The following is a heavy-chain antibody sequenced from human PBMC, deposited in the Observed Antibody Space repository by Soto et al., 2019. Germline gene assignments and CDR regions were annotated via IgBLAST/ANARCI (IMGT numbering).Heavy chain of an antibody. V-gene: IGHV1-69*13. CDR2: IIPIFGTA. J-gene: IGHJ6*02. CDR3: ARDRRGMGFWSGYSPLYYYYGMDV. Sequence: GASVKVSCKASGGTFSSYAISWVRQAPGQGLEWMGGIIPIFGTANYAQKFQGRVTITADESTSTAYMELSSLRSEDTPVYYRARDRRGMGFWSGYSPLYYYYGMDVWGQGTTVT. D-gene: IGHD3-3*01. CDR1: GGTFSSYA.